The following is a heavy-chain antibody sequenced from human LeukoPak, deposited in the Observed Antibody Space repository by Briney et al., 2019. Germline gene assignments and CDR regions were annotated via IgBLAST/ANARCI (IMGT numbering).Heavy chain of an antibody. V-gene: IGHV3-7*01. CDR3: ARNVIGVVIFDY. D-gene: IGHD3-3*01. CDR1: GFTFSSYS. CDR2: IKQDGSEK. J-gene: IGHJ4*02. Sequence: PGGSLRLSCAASGFTFSSYSIHWVRQAPGQGLEWVANIKQDGSEKYYVDSVKGRFTISRDNAKNSLYLQMNSLRDEDTAVYYCARNVIGVVIFDYWGQGTLVTVSS.